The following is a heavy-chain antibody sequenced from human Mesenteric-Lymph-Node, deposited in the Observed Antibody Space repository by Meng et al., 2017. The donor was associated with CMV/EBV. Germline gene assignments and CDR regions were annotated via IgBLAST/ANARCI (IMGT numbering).Heavy chain of an antibody. CDR2: IIPIFGTA. CDR1: GGTFSSYA. D-gene: IGHD2-2*01. V-gene: IGHV1-69*05. CDR3: ARAGSRYCSSTSCYRFDY. Sequence: SVTVSCKASGGTFSSYAISWVRQAPGQGLEWMGGIIPIFGTANYAQKFQGRVTITTDESTSTAYMELSSLRSEDTAVYYCARAGSRYCSSTSCYRFDYWGQGTLVTVSS. J-gene: IGHJ4*02.